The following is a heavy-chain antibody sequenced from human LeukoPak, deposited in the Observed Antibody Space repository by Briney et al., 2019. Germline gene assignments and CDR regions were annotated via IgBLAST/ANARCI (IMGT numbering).Heavy chain of an antibody. D-gene: IGHD5-12*01. J-gene: IGHJ5*02. CDR2: ISSSSSYI. CDR3: ARGVATTHNNWFDP. CDR1: GFTFSSYS. V-gene: IGHV3-21*01. Sequence: GGSLRLSCAASGFTFSSYSMNLVRQAPGKGLEWVSSISSSSSYIYYADSVKGRFTISRDNAKNSLYLQMNSLRAEDTAVYYCARGVATTHNNWFDPWGQGTLVTVSS.